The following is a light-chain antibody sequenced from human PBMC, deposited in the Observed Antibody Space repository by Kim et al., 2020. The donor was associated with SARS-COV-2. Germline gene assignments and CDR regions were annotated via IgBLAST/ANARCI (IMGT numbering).Light chain of an antibody. V-gene: IGKV3-20*01. J-gene: IGKJ5*01. CDR1: QSVSSNS. CDR3: QYYGSSLVT. CDR2: GAS. Sequence: EIVLTQSPGTLSLSPGERATLSCRASQSVSSNSLAWYQQKGGQAPRLLIYGASNSATGIPDRFSGRGSATDFTLTISRLEPEDCALYYCQYYGSSLVTFGQGKRLEIK.